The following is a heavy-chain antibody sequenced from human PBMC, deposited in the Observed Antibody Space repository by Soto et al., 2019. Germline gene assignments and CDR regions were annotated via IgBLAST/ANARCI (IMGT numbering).Heavy chain of an antibody. CDR3: AKDGGTGKYYDY. V-gene: IGHV3-30*18. CDR1: GFTFNIDG. Sequence: QVQLVESGGGVVQPGRSLRLSCAASGFTFNIDGMHWVRQAPGKGLEWVSVIAYDGSNKYYADSVKGRFTISRDNSKDTLYLKMNSLRPEDTAVYYGAKDGGTGKYYDYWGQGTLVTVSS. CDR2: IAYDGSNK. J-gene: IGHJ4*02. D-gene: IGHD2-8*02.